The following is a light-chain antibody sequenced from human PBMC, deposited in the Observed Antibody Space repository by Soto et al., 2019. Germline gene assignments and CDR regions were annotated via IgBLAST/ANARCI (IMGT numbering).Light chain of an antibody. V-gene: IGLV2-11*01. CDR1: NSDVGRYNF. CDR3: YSYTASDIWV. J-gene: IGLJ3*02. CDR2: AVS. Sequence: QSALTQPRSVSGSPVQSVTISCTGTNSDVGRYNFVSWYQQLPGKAPKLLISAVSQRPSGVPDRFSGSKSGNTASLTISGLQADDEADYFCYSYTASDIWVFGGGTKLTVL.